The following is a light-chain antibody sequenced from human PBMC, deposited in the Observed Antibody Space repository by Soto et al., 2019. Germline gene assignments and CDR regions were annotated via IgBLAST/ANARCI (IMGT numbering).Light chain of an antibody. V-gene: IGLV1-40*01. CDR1: SSNIGAGYD. J-gene: IGLJ3*02. Sequence: QSVLTQPPSVSGAPGQRGTISCTGSSSNIGAGYDVHWYQQLPGTAPKLLIYGNSNRPSGVPDRFSGSKSGTSASLAITGRQAEDEADYYCQSYDSSLSDGVFGGGTKLTVL. CDR3: QSYDSSLSDGV. CDR2: GNS.